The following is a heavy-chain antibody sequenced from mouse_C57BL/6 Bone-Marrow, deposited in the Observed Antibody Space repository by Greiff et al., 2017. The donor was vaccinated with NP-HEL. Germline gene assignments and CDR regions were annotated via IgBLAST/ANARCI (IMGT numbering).Heavy chain of an antibody. CDR3: ARHHGSFYFDY. D-gene: IGHD1-1*01. V-gene: IGHV5-12*01. Sequence: VVESGGGLVQPGGSLKLSCAASGFTFSDYYMYWVRQTPEKRLEWVAYISNGGGSTYYPDTVKGRFTISRDNAKNTLDLQMSRLKSEDTAMYYCARHHGSFYFDYWGQGTTLTVSS. CDR1: GFTFSDYY. CDR2: ISNGGGST. J-gene: IGHJ2*01.